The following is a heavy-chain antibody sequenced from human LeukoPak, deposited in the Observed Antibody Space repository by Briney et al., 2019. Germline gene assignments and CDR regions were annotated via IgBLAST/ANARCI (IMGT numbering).Heavy chain of an antibody. CDR2: ISTYNGNT. D-gene: IGHD5-12*01. CDR1: GGTFSSYA. V-gene: IGHV1-18*01. J-gene: IGHJ4*02. Sequence: GASVKVSCKASGGTFSSYAISWVRQAPGQGLEWMGWISTYNGNTHYAQKLQGRVTMTTDTATSTAYMDLRSLRSDDTAVYFCARERGRGYDEWGQGTLVTVSS. CDR3: ARERGRGYDE.